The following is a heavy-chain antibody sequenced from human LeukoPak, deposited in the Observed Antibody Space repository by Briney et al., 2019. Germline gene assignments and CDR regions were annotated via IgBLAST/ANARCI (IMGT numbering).Heavy chain of an antibody. Sequence: ASVKVSCKASGYTFTGYYMHWVRQAPGQGLEWMGWINPNSGGTNYAQKFQGRVTMTRDTSISTAYMELSRLRSDDTAVYSCATDSSGYYYVFGFDYWGQGTLVTVSS. CDR2: INPNSGGT. CDR3: ATDSSGYYYVFGFDY. J-gene: IGHJ4*02. D-gene: IGHD3-22*01. V-gene: IGHV1-2*02. CDR1: GYTFTGYY.